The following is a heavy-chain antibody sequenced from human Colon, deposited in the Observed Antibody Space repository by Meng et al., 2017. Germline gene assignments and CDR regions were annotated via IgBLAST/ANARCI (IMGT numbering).Heavy chain of an antibody. V-gene: IGHV2-5*02. Sequence: QLTLTEPGPTLVKPTQTLTLTCTFSGFSLSTSGVRVGWIRQPPGKALEWLALIYWDDDKRYSPSLKSRLTITKDTSKNQVVLTMTNMDPVDTATYYCAHNWDSSGYGTHFDYWGQGTLVTVSS. CDR3: AHNWDSSGYGTHFDY. CDR2: IYWDDDK. D-gene: IGHD3-22*01. J-gene: IGHJ4*02. CDR1: GFSLSTSGVR.